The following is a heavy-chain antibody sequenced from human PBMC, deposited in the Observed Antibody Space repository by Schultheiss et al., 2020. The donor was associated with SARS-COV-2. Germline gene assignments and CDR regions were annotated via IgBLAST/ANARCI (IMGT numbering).Heavy chain of an antibody. CDR2: ITSDGSST. J-gene: IGHJ4*02. V-gene: IGHV3-74*01. Sequence: GESLKISCKGSGFTFSSYEMNWVRQAPGKGLEWVSRITSDGSSTTYADSVKGRFTMSRDNAKNTLYVQMNSLRAEDTAVYYCVRDSAYNPELWGQGTLVTVSS. CDR1: GFTFSSYE. D-gene: IGHD1-14*01. CDR3: VRDSAYNPEL.